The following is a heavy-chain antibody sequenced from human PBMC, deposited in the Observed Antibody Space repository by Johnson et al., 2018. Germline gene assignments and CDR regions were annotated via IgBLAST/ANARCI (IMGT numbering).Heavy chain of an antibody. CDR1: GFTFSSYG. CDR3: ARGAWNDVSCSYYPIDV. J-gene: IGHJ6*02. CDR2: ISYDGNNK. Sequence: QVQLVESGGDVVQPGRSLRLSCAASGFTFSSYGMHWVRQAPGKGLEWVAFISYDGNNKYYAESVKGRFTISRVNSKNTRYLQLNSLRSEDTAVYYCARGAWNDVSCSYYPIDVDGQGPRVIVS. D-gene: IGHD1-1*01. V-gene: IGHV3-30*03.